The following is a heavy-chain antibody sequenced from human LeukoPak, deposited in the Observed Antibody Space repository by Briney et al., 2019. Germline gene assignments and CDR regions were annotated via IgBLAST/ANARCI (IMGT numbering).Heavy chain of an antibody. CDR3: ARDLEGQDGYRTNPALDY. V-gene: IGHV1-46*01. J-gene: IGHJ4*02. D-gene: IGHD5-24*01. Sequence: ASVKVSCKASGYTFTSYYMHWVRQAPGQGLEWMGIVNPSGGSTSYAQKFQGRVTMTRDTSTSTVYMELSSLRSEDTAVYYCARDLEGQDGYRTNPALDYWGQGTLVTVSS. CDR2: VNPSGGST. CDR1: GYTFTSYY.